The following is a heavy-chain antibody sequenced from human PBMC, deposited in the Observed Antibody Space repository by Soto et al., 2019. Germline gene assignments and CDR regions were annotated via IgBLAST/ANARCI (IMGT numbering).Heavy chain of an antibody. J-gene: IGHJ4*02. V-gene: IGHV4-34*01. CDR3: ARAPVIAITTFDY. CDR1: GGSFSGYY. Sequence: PSETLSLTCAVYGGSFSGYYWSWIRQPLGKGLEWIGEINHSGSTNYNPSLKSRVTISVDTSKNQFSLKLSSVTAADTAVYYCARAPVIAITTFDYWGQGTLVTVSS. D-gene: IGHD2-21*01. CDR2: INHSGST.